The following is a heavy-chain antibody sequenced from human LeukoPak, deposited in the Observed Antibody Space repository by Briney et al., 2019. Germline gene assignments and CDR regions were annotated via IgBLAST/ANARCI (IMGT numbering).Heavy chain of an antibody. D-gene: IGHD6-19*01. J-gene: IGHJ4*02. CDR1: GFTYDDYA. Sequence: GRSLRLSCAGSGFTYDDYAMHWVRQAPGKGLEWVSSISWNSGNIAYADSVKGRFTISRDNAKNSLYLQMNSLRPDDMALYYCAKGHSSSPWSIFDYWGPGTLVTVSS. CDR3: AKGHSSSPWSIFDY. V-gene: IGHV3-9*03. CDR2: ISWNSGNI.